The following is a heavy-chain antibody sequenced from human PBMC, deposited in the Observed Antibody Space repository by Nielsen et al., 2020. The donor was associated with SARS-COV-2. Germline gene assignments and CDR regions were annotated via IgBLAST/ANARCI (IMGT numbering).Heavy chain of an antibody. Sequence: GGSLRLSCTASGFTFGDYAMSWFRQAPGKGLEWVGFIRSKAYGGTTEYAASVKGRFTISRDDSKSIAYLQMNSLKTEDTAVYYCTRDAYYDFWSGYYTHYFDYWGQGTLVTVSS. V-gene: IGHV3-49*03. CDR3: TRDAYYDFWSGYYTHYFDY. J-gene: IGHJ4*02. CDR2: IRSKAYGGTT. CDR1: GFTFGDYA. D-gene: IGHD3-3*01.